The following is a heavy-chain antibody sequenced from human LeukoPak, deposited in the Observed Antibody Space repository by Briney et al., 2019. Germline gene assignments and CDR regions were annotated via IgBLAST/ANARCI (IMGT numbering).Heavy chain of an antibody. Sequence: PGGSLRLSCAASGFTFSHYWMSWVRQAPGKGLEWLANIKQDGSERYYVDSVEGRLTISRDNAKNSLYLQMNTLRVEDTAVYYCATWNVYCSGGSCRDYWGQGTLVTVSS. CDR2: IKQDGSER. CDR3: ATWNVYCSGGSCRDY. J-gene: IGHJ4*02. V-gene: IGHV3-7*05. D-gene: IGHD2-15*01. CDR1: GFTFSHYW.